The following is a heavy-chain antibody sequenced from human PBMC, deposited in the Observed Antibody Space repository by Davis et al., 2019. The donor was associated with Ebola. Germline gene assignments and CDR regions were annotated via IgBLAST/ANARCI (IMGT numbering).Heavy chain of an antibody. V-gene: IGHV1-18*04. CDR3: ARVGRAVEMDY. D-gene: IGHD5-24*01. J-gene: IGHJ4*02. CDR2: ISAYNGNT. CDR1: GYTFTNFG. Sequence: AASVKVSCKASGYTFTNFGFNWVRQAPGQGLEWMGWISAYNGNTHHAQKIQDRATMTTDSSTNTAYIELRSLRSDDTAVYYCARVGRAVEMDYWGQGTLVTVSS.